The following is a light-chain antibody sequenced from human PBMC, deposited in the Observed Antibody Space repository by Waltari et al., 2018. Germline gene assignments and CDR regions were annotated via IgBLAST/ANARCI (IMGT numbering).Light chain of an antibody. CDR2: DVS. CDR1: SSDVGGYNY. CDR3: SSYTSRLWE. J-gene: IGLJ3*02. Sequence: QSSLTQPASGSGSPGQSITISCSGTSSDVGGYNYVPWYQQHPGKAPKLMIYDVSKRAPGVSNRFSGSKSGDPASLTISVLQAEDDAGYYCSSYTSRLWEFGGGTKLTVL. V-gene: IGLV2-14*01.